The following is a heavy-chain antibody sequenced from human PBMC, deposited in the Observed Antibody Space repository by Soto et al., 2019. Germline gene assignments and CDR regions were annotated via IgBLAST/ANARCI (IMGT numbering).Heavy chain of an antibody. J-gene: IGHJ4*02. CDR2: ISFDGSTQ. V-gene: IGHV3-30*03. Sequence: QVQLVESGGGVVQPGRSLRLSCVVSGFTLSTYGMHWVRQAPGKGLEWVAVISFDGSTQYYADSVKGRFTISKDKSKSPLYLQMNSLRPDETAVYYCATLNGLDYWGQGTLFTVSS. D-gene: IGHD2-8*01. CDR1: GFTLSTYG. CDR3: ATLNGLDY.